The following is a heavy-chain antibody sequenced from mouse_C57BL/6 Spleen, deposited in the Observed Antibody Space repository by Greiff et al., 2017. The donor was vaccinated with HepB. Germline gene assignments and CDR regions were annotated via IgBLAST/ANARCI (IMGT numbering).Heavy chain of an antibody. CDR1: GFSLTSYG. D-gene: IGHD2-5*01. V-gene: IGHV2-2*01. J-gene: IGHJ1*03. CDR3: ARIRGYSNYGYFDV. Sequence: VQLKESGPGLVQPSQSLSITCTVSGFSLTSYGVHWVRQSPGKGLEWLGVIWSGGSTDYNAAFISRLSISKDNSKSQVFFKMNSLQADDTAIYYCARIRGYSNYGYFDVWGTGTTVTVSS. CDR2: IWSGGST.